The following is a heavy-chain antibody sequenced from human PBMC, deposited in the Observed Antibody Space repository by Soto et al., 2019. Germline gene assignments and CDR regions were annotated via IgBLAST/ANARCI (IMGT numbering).Heavy chain of an antibody. D-gene: IGHD3-10*01. V-gene: IGHV1-3*01. CDR1: GYTFTSYA. CDR2: INAGNGNT. CDR3: ARGLRGGTMVRGVLWFDP. Sequence: QVQLVQSGAEVKKPGASVKVSCKASGYTFTSYAMHWVRQAPGQRLEWMGWINAGNGNTKYSQKFQGRVTITMDTSSSTDYMALSSLRSEDTAVYYCARGLRGGTMVRGVLWFDPWGQGTLVTVSS. J-gene: IGHJ5*02.